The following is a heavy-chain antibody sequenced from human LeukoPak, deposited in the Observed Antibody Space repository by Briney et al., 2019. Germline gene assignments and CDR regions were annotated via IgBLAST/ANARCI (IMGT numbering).Heavy chain of an antibody. J-gene: IGHJ4*02. V-gene: IGHV3-23*01. CDR2: ISGSGRSDI. CDR3: AKAPLGRCTGAICYSFDY. CDR1: GFTFNNYA. D-gene: IGHD2-8*02. Sequence: GGSLRLSCAASGFTFNNYAMSWVRQAPGKGLEWVSAISGSGRSDIYYTDSVKGRFTISRDNSKNTLYLQMNSLSVDDTGIYYCAKAPLGRCTGAICYSFDYWGQGTLVTVSS.